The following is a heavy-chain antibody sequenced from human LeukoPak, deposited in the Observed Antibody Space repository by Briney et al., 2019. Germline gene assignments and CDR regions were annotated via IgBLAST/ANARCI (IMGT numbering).Heavy chain of an antibody. CDR3: ARGRYKWELLHH. CDR2: TKGNGGST. J-gene: IGHJ4*02. CDR1: GFTFTDYA. Sequence: GGSLRLSCAASGFTFTDYAMNWVRQAPGKGLEWVASTKGNGGSTNYTDSVKDRFTISRDNSKNTLYLQMNSLRAEDTAVYYCARGRYKWELLHHWGQGTLVTVSS. V-gene: IGHV3-23*01. D-gene: IGHD1-26*01.